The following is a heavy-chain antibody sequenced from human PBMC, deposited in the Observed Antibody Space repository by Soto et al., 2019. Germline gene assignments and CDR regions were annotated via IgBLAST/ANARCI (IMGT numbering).Heavy chain of an antibody. D-gene: IGHD5-18*01. J-gene: IGHJ2*01. CDR1: GFTFSSYG. Sequence: PGGSLRLSCAASGFTFSSYGMHWVRQAPGKGLEWVAVISYDGSNKYYADSVKGRFTISRDNSKNTLYLQMNSLRAEDTAVYYCAKVQERGYSYGYWYFDLWGRGTLVTVSS. CDR2: ISYDGSNK. V-gene: IGHV3-30*18. CDR3: AKVQERGYSYGYWYFDL.